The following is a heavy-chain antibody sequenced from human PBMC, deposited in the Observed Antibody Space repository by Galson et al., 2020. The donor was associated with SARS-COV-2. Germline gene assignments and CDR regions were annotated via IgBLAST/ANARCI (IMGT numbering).Heavy chain of an antibody. J-gene: IGHJ2*01. Sequence: GGSLRLSSAASGFAFSSSWMHWVRQAPGKGLVWVSRIHYDGSTSYADSVQGRFSISRDNAINMLFLQMSSLRVDDTAVYYCVKEEAGAGNWYFDLWGRGTLVTVTS. CDR1: GFAFSSSW. CDR3: VKEEAGAGNWYFDL. V-gene: IGHV3-74*01. D-gene: IGHD6-13*01. CDR2: IHYDGST.